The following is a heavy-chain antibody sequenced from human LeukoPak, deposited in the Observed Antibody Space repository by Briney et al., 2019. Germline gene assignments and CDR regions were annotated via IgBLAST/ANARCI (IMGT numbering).Heavy chain of an antibody. J-gene: IGHJ4*02. Sequence: ASVKVSCKASGYTFAIYGVTWVRQAPGQGLEWMGWISAYNGNTNYARKFQGRVTMTTDTSTSTAYMELRSLRSDDTAVYYCARQVDSTMALPDYWGQGTLVTVSS. D-gene: IGHD3-10*01. CDR2: ISAYNGNT. CDR3: ARQVDSTMALPDY. V-gene: IGHV1-18*01. CDR1: GYTFAIYG.